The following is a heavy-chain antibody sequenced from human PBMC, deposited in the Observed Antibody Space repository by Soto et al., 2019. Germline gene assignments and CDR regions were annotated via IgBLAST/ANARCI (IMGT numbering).Heavy chain of an antibody. CDR1: GFTFSNYA. V-gene: IGHV3-23*01. CDR2: ISSAVNT. D-gene: IGHD6-6*01. Sequence: EVQMLQSGGGLVQPGGSLRLSCAGSGFTFSNYAMSWVRQAPGKGLEWVSAISSAVNTYYADSVKGQFTISRDNSKNTLSLQMNSLRAEDTAVYYCAKQVRDGTSSPYYFDYWGQGTLVTVSS. CDR3: AKQVRDGTSSPYYFDY. J-gene: IGHJ4*02.